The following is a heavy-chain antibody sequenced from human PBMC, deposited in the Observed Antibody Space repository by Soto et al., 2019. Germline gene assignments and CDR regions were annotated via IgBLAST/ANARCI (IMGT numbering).Heavy chain of an antibody. CDR3: ARDTIFGVVNDPDYYYGMDV. D-gene: IGHD3-3*01. V-gene: IGHV4-59*01. CDR1: GGSIRRYY. CDR2: IYYRGST. Sequence: SETLALTCTVSGGSIRRYYWSWVRQPPGKGLEWIGDIYYRGSTNYNPSLKRRGTISGDTSKNQVSLKLSSVTPAGTAGDSCARDTIFGVVNDPDYYYGMDVWGQAPTVTV. J-gene: IGHJ6*02.